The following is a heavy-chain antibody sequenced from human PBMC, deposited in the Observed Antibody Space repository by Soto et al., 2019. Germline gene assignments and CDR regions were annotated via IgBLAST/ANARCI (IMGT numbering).Heavy chain of an antibody. J-gene: IGHJ6*02. CDR3: ARVRYGAYFLYYYGMDV. CDR1: GGCFSGYY. D-gene: IGHD4-17*01. CDR2: INHSGST. V-gene: IGHV4-34*01. Sequence: KPSETLALTCAVHGGCFSGYYWSWIRQPPGKGLEWIGEINHSGSTNYNPSLKSRVTISVDTSKNQFSLKLSSVTAADTAVYYCARVRYGAYFLYYYGMDVWGQGTTVTGSS.